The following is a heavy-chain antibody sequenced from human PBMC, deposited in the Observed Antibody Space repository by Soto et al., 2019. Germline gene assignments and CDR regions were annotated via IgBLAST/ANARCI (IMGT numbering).Heavy chain of an antibody. CDR1: GGSISSGVYY. V-gene: IGHV4-30-4*01. Sequence: QVQLQESGPGLVKPSQTLSLTCTVSGGSISSGVYYWSWIRQPPGKGLEWIGDIYYSGSTYYHPSLKRRVTRAVDTSKSQFSLKLSSVTAADTAVYYCATSIAARPSYFDYWGQGTLVTVSS. CDR2: IYYSGST. D-gene: IGHD6-6*01. J-gene: IGHJ4*02. CDR3: ATSIAARPSYFDY.